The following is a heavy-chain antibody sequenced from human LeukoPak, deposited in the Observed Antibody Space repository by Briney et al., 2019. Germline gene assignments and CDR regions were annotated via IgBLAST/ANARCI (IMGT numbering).Heavy chain of an antibody. CDR1: GFTFSSYA. D-gene: IGHD1-7*01. CDR3: AKIRRPGTTNPMFDY. V-gene: IGHV3-23*01. Sequence: PGGSLRLSCAASGFTFSSYAMSWVRQAPGKGLEWVSAISGSGGSTYYADSVKGRFTISRDNSKNTLYLQMNSLRAEDTAVYYCAKIRRPGTTNPMFDYWGQGTLVTVSS. CDR2: ISGSGGST. J-gene: IGHJ4*02.